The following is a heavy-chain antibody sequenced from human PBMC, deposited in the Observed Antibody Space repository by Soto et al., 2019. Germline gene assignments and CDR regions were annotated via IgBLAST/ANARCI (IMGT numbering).Heavy chain of an antibody. J-gene: IGHJ6*03. V-gene: IGHV4-34*01. CDR1: GGSFSGYY. D-gene: IGHD3-10*01. Sequence: SETLSLTCAVYGGSFSGYYWSWIRQPPGKGLEWIGEINHSGSTNYNPSLKSRVTISVDTSKNQFSLKLSSVTAADTAVYYCARISYYGSGSHHVGDYYYMDVWGKGTTVTVSS. CDR2: INHSGST. CDR3: ARISYYGSGSHHVGDYYYMDV.